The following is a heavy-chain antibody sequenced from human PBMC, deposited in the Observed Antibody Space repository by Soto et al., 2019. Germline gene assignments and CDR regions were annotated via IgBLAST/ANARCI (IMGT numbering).Heavy chain of an antibody. CDR3: ARDVLGGGGNFDY. CDR1: GFTFSSYG. CDR2: IWYDGSNK. Sequence: GGSLRLSCAASGFTFSSYGMHWVRQAPGKGLEWVAVIWYDGSNKYYADSVKGRFTISRDNSKNTLYLQMNSLIAEDTAVYYCARDVLGGGGNFDYWGQGTLVTVSS. J-gene: IGHJ4*02. D-gene: IGHD1-26*01. V-gene: IGHV3-33*01.